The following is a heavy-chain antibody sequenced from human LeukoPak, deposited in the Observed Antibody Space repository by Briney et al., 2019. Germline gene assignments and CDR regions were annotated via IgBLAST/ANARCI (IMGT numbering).Heavy chain of an antibody. J-gene: IGHJ4*02. CDR3: ARDRVDGWVAVSYDFDY. Sequence: GGSLRLSCAASGFTFSSYGMHWVRQAPGKGLEWVAVIWYDGSNKYYADSVKGRFTISRDNSKNTLYLQMNSLRAEDTAVYYCARDRVDGWVAVSYDFDYWGQGTLVTVSS. D-gene: IGHD5-24*01. CDR1: GFTFSSYG. V-gene: IGHV3-33*01. CDR2: IWYDGSNK.